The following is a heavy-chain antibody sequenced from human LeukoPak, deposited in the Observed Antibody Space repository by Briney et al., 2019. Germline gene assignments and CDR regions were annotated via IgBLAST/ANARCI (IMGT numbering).Heavy chain of an antibody. CDR3: ARGGYHHGSDI. D-gene: IGHD2-15*01. J-gene: IGHJ3*02. CDR2: INSDGSDT. CDR1: GFTFNSYW. Sequence: GGSLRLSCAASGFTFNSYWFHWVRQAPGKGLVWVSRINSDGSDTIYADSVKGRFTISRDNAKSTVYLQMNSLKAEDTAVYYCARGGYHHGSDIWGQGTMVTVSS. V-gene: IGHV3-74*01.